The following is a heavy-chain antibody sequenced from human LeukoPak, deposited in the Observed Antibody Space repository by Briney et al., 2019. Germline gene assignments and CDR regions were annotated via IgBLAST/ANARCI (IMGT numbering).Heavy chain of an antibody. D-gene: IGHD6-13*01. CDR3: ASGGAAAGTRWFDP. V-gene: IGHV4-30-2*01. CDR2: IYHSGST. J-gene: IGHJ5*02. CDR1: GGSISSGGYY. Sequence: SETLSLTCTVSGGSISSGGYYWSWIRQPPGKGLEWIGYIYHSGSTYYNPSLKSRVTISVDRSKNQFSLKLSSVTAADTAVYYCASGGAAAGTRWFDPWGQGTLVTVSS.